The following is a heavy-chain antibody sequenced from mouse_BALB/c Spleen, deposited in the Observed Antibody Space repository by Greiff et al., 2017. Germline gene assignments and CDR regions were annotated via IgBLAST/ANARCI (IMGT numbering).Heavy chain of an antibody. CDR2: IWAGGST. J-gene: IGHJ4*01. D-gene: IGHD2-4*01. V-gene: IGHV2-9*02. CDR3: ARRAHYDYSGAMDY. Sequence: VHLVESGPGLVAPSQSLSITCTVSGFSLTSYGVHWVRQPPGKGLEWLGVIWAGGSTNYNSALMSRLSISKDNSKSQVFLKMNSLQTDDTAMYYCARRAHYDYSGAMDYWGQGTSVTVSS. CDR1: GFSLTSYG.